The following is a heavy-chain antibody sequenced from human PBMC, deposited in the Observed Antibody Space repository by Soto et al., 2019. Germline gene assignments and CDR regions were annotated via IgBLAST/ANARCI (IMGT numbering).Heavy chain of an antibody. CDR1: GGSVSSGSSY. Sequence: QVQLQESGPGLVKPSETLSLTCTVSGGSVSSGSSYWSWIRQPPGKGLEWIGYSYYSGSTNYNPSLKSRLTIPVDSSQSQFSLELGSVTAADTAVYYCARTVWSSSGWADYFDYWGQGTLVTVSS. D-gene: IGHD6-19*01. CDR3: ARTVWSSSGWADYFDY. J-gene: IGHJ4*02. V-gene: IGHV4-61*01. CDR2: SYYSGST.